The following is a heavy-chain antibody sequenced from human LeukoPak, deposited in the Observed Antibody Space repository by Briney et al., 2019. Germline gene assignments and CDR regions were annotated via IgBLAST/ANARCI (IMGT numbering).Heavy chain of an antibody. CDR3: ARDREYQLPTGMDV. Sequence: GGSLRLSCAASGFTLSDYYMDWVRQAPGKGLEWVAVIWYDGSNKYYADSVKGRFTISRDNSKNTLYLQMNSLRAEDTAVYYCARDREYQLPTGMDVWGQGTTVTVSS. CDR2: IWYDGSNK. D-gene: IGHD2-2*01. CDR1: GFTLSDYY. J-gene: IGHJ6*02. V-gene: IGHV3-33*08.